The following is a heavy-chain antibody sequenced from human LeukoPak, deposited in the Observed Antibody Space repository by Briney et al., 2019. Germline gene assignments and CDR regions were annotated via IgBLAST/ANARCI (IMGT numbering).Heavy chain of an antibody. CDR1: GYTFTSYY. V-gene: IGHV1-46*01. D-gene: IGHD3-3*01. CDR2: INPSGGGT. Sequence: ASVNVSCKASGYTFTSYYMHWVRQAPGQGLEGMGLINPSGGGTSYAQKFQGRVTMTRDMSTSTVYMELSSLRSEDTAVYYCATIEGGDFWSGYYTGTAFDIWGQGTMVTVSS. J-gene: IGHJ3*02. CDR3: ATIEGGDFWSGYYTGTAFDI.